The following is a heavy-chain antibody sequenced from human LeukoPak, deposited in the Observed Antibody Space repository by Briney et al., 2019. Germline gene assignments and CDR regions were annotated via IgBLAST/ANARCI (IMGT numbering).Heavy chain of an antibody. D-gene: IGHD3-22*01. V-gene: IGHV5-51*01. Sequence: GESLKVSCKGSGYSFTSYWIGWVRQMPGKGLEWMGIIYPGDSDTRYSPSFQGQVTISADKSISTAYLQWSSLKASDTAMYYCARHRGYYDSSGSTLWFDPWGQGTLVTVSS. J-gene: IGHJ5*02. CDR1: GYSFTSYW. CDR2: IYPGDSDT. CDR3: ARHRGYYDSSGSTLWFDP.